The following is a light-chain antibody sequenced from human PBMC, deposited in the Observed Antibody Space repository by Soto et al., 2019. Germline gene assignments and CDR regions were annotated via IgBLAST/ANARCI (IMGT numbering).Light chain of an antibody. J-gene: IGKJ2*01. CDR2: LGS. CDR3: MRAQQLPYT. CDR1: QSLLHSNGYNY. Sequence: DIVMTQSPLSLPVTPGEPASISCRSSQSLLHSNGYNYVDWYLQKPGQSPQLLIYLGSNRASRGHNRFSGSGAGTDFTLKISRVEAEDVGVYYFMRAQQLPYTFGQGTKLEIK. V-gene: IGKV2-28*01.